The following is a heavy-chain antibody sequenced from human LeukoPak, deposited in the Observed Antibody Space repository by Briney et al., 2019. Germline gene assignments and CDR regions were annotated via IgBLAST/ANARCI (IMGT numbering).Heavy chain of an antibody. CDR1: GFTFSSYS. V-gene: IGHV3-21*01. CDR2: ISSSSSYI. D-gene: IGHD3-22*01. J-gene: IGHJ2*01. Sequence: GGSLRLSCAASGFTFSSYSMNWVRQAPGKGLEWVSSISSSSSYIYYADSVKGRFAISRDNAKNSLYLQMNSLRAEDTAVYYCARVHDSSGYYWYFDLWGRGTLVTVSS. CDR3: ARVHDSSGYYWYFDL.